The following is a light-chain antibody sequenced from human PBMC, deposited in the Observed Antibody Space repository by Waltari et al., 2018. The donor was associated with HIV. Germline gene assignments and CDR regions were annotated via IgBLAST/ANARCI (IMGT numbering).Light chain of an antibody. CDR3: SSYAGSNWV. V-gene: IGLV2-8*01. CDR1: SSDVGDYNY. Sequence: QSALTQPPSASGSPGQSVTISCTGTSSDVGDYNYVSWYQQHPGKAPKFIIYEVSKRPSGVPDRFSGSKSGNTASLTVSGLQAEDEADYYCSSYAGSNWVCGGGTKLTVL. CDR2: EVS. J-gene: IGLJ3*02.